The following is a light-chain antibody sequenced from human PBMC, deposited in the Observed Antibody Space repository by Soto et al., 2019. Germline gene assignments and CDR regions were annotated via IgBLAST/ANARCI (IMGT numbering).Light chain of an antibody. Sequence: DIQMTQSPSTLSASVGDRVTITCRARQTISIWLAWYQQKPGKAPKLLIYDASILESGVPSRFSGSGSGTEFTLTISSMKPDDFATYYCQQYSSYWTFGQGTKVDIK. CDR3: QQYSSYWT. V-gene: IGKV1-5*01. J-gene: IGKJ1*01. CDR1: QTISIW. CDR2: DAS.